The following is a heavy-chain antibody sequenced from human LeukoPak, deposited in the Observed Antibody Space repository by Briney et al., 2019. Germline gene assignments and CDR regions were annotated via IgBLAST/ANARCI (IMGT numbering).Heavy chain of an antibody. Sequence: SETLSLTSTVSAGSISSGSYYWRWIRQPAGKGRERNGRIYTSRSTNNIPCLKTRITISVDTSKNQFSLKLSSVTAADTAVYYCARDTITMISPWGQGTLVTVSS. D-gene: IGHD3-22*01. CDR1: AGSISSGSYY. CDR3: ARDTITMISP. V-gene: IGHV4-61*02. J-gene: IGHJ5*02. CDR2: IYTSRST.